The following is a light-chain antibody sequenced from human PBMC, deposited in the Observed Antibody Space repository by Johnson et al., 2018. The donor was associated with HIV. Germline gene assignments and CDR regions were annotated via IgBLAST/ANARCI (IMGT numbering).Light chain of an antibody. CDR2: DNN. V-gene: IGLV1-51*01. CDR1: TSNIGNNY. Sequence: QAVLTQPPSVSAAPGQKVTISCSGSTSNIGNNYVSWYQQLPGTAPKLLIYDNNKRPSGIPDRFSGSKSGTSATLGITGLPTGDEADYYCGIWDSSLGAFVFGTVTKGTVL. CDR3: GIWDSSLGAFV. J-gene: IGLJ1*01.